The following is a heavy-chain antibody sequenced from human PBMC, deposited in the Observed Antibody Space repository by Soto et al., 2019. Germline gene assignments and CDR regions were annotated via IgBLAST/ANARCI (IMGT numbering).Heavy chain of an antibody. V-gene: IGHV4-34*01. CDR3: ARNPGITGTSYFDY. J-gene: IGHJ4*02. CDR1: GGSFSGYY. D-gene: IGHD1-7*01. Sequence: PSETLSLTCAVYGGSFSGYYWSWIRQPPGKGLEWIGEINHSGSTNYNPSLKSRVTISVDTSKNQFSLKLSSVTAADTAVYYCARNPGITGTSYFDYWGQGTLVTVSS. CDR2: INHSGST.